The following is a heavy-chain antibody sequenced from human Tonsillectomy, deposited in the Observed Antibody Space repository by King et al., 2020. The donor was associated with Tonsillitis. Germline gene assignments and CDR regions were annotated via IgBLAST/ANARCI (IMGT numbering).Heavy chain of an antibody. Sequence: VQLVESGGGVVQPGKSLRLSCVASGFIFSSHGMHWVRQAPGKGLEWVAVISYDGNKEDYADFVKGRFTISRDNSKNTLDLQIHSLTTEDTAVYYCAKDAPTKAKSNSGPFDYWGQGTLLTVSS. D-gene: IGHD3-10*01. J-gene: IGHJ4*02. CDR2: ISYDGNKE. CDR3: AKDAPTKAKSNSGPFDY. CDR1: GFIFSSHG. V-gene: IGHV3-30*18.